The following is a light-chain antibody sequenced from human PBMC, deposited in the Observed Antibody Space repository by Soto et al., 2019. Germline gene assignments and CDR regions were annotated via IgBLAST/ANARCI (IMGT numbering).Light chain of an antibody. CDR1: QDISNY. CDR3: QQTFSTPRT. Sequence: DIQMTQSPSSLSASVGDRLTITCRASQDISNYLNWYQQKPGKAPKLLIYAASSLQSGVPSRFSGSGSGTDFALTTSSLQPEDFATYYCQQTFSTPRTFGQGTKVDIK. CDR2: AAS. V-gene: IGKV1-39*01. J-gene: IGKJ1*01.